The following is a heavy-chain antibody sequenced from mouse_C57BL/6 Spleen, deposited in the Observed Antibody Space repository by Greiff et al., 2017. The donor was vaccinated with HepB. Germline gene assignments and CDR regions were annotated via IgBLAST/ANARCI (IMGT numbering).Heavy chain of an antibody. CDR3: ARCGEITTVAYAMDY. J-gene: IGHJ4*01. Sequence: EVQLQQSGPVLVKPGASVKMSCKASGYTFTDYYMNWVKQSHGKSLEWIGVINPYNGGTSYNQKFKGKATLTVDKSSSTAYMELNSLTSEDSAVYYCARCGEITTVAYAMDYWGQGTSVTVSS. V-gene: IGHV1-19*01. CDR1: GYTFTDYY. CDR2: INPYNGGT. D-gene: IGHD1-1*01.